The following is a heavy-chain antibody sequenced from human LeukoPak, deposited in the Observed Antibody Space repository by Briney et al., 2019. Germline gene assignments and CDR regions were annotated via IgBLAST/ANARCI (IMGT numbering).Heavy chain of an antibody. CDR1: GFTFSSYA. J-gene: IGHJ6*03. Sequence: GGSLRLSCAASGFTFSSYAMSWVRQAPGKGLEWVSAISGSGGSTYYADSVKGRFTISRDNSKNTLYLQMNSLRAEDTAVYYCARRATDSSLYYYYYMDVWGKGTTVTVSS. V-gene: IGHV3-23*01. CDR2: ISGSGGST. D-gene: IGHD1-26*01. CDR3: ARRATDSSLYYYYYMDV.